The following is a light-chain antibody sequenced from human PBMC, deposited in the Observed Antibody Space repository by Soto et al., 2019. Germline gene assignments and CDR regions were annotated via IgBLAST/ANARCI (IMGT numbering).Light chain of an antibody. CDR3: QQYDNSPFT. CDR1: QSVSSRS. J-gene: IGKJ3*01. V-gene: IGKV3-20*01. Sequence: EIVLTQSPGTLSLSPGERATLSCRASQSVSSRSLAWYQQKPGQAPRLLIYGASSRATGIPDRFSGSGSGTDFTLAISRLEPEDFAVYYCQQYDNSPFTFGPGTKVDIK. CDR2: GAS.